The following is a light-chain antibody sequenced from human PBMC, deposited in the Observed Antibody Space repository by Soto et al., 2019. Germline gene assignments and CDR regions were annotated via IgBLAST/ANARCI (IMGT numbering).Light chain of an antibody. V-gene: IGLV1-47*01. CDR1: SSNIGSNY. J-gene: IGLJ2*01. CDR2: RNN. CDR3: AAWDDSLSGPG. Sequence: QSVLTQPASASGTTGERVTISCSGSSSNIGSNYVYWYQQLPGTAPKLLIYRNNQRPSGVPDRFSGSKSGTSASLAISGLRSEDEADYYCAAWDDSLSGPGFGGGTKLTV.